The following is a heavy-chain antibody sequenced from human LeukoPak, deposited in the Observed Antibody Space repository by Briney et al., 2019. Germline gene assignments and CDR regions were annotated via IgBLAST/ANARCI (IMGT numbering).Heavy chain of an antibody. CDR1: GYPFTTYY. J-gene: IGHJ4*02. CDR3: ARAGFDYGDSSDF. D-gene: IGHD4-17*01. V-gene: IGHV1-2*02. CDR2: INPKNGDS. Sequence: GASVNVSCKASGYPFTTYYIHWVRQAPGQGLEWMGCINPKNGDSKYAQKFQGRVTMTRATSIATAYMEVSRLPSDDTAVYFGARAGFDYGDSSDFWGRGPLVTVSS.